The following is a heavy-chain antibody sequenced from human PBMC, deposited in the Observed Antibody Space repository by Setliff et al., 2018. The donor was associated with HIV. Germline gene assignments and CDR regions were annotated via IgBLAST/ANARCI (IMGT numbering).Heavy chain of an antibody. Sequence: SETLSLTCTVSGGSSSSRSYYWGWIRQPPGKGLEWIGYIYYSGSTNYNPSLKSRVTISVDTSKNQFSLKLSSVTAADTAVYYCARSRRYYDSSGYYPGAFDIWGQGTVVTVSS. D-gene: IGHD3-22*01. V-gene: IGHV4-61*05. CDR1: GGSSSSRSYY. J-gene: IGHJ3*02. CDR2: IYYSGST. CDR3: ARSRRYYDSSGYYPGAFDI.